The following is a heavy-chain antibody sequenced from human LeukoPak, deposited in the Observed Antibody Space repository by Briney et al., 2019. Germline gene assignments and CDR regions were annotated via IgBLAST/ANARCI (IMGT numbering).Heavy chain of an antibody. D-gene: IGHD2-2*01. Sequence: GGSLRLSCAASGFTFSSYGMHWVRQAPGKGLAWVAFIRYDGSNKYYADSVKGRFTISRDNSKNTLYLQMNSLRAEDTAVYYCAKDPQEYCSSTSCSFLDYWGQGTLVTVSS. CDR3: AKDPQEYCSSTSCSFLDY. V-gene: IGHV3-30*02. J-gene: IGHJ4*02. CDR1: GFTFSSYG. CDR2: IRYDGSNK.